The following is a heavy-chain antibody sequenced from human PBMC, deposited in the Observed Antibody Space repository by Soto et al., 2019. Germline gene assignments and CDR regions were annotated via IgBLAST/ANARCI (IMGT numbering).Heavy chain of an antibody. J-gene: IGHJ4*02. V-gene: IGHV4-31*03. D-gene: IGHD3-22*01. CDR3: ARNYYNSKVYGH. CDR2: INYSGST. CDR1: GGSINSGGYY. Sequence: SETLSLTCTVSGGSINSGGYYWSWIRQHPGKGLEWIGYINYSGSTNYNPSLKSRVIISRDTSKYQLSLNLSSVTAADTAIYYCARNYYNSKVYGHWGQGTLVTVSS.